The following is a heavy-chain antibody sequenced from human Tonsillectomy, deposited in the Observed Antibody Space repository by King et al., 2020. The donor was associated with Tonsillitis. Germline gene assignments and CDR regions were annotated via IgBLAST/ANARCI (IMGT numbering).Heavy chain of an antibody. CDR1: GFTFSSFW. CDR2: VSPDGRYT. D-gene: IGHD1-1*01. Sequence: VQLVESGGGLVQPGGSLRLSCSASGFTFSSFWMHWVRPAPGKGLVWVSRVSPDGRYTNCADSVKGRFTLSRDNGENTLSLQMNSLRAEDTAVYYCARDGDHWNLDSWGQGTLVTVSS. CDR3: ARDGDHWNLDS. V-gene: IGHV3-74*01. J-gene: IGHJ4*02.